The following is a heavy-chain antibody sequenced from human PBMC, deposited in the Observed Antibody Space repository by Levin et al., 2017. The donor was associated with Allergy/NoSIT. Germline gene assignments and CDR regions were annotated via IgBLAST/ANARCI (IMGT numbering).Heavy chain of an antibody. CDR3: VRDLAGADGY. CDR1: GFTFSSYW. J-gene: IGHJ4*02. CDR2: INEDGSTT. V-gene: IGHV3-74*01. Sequence: AGGSLRLSCAASGFTFSSYWMHWVRQAPGKGLMWVSRINEDGSTTNYADSVQGRFTISRDNAKNTLYLQMNSLRAEDTALYFCVRDLAGADGYWGQGTLVSASS. D-gene: IGHD6-19*01.